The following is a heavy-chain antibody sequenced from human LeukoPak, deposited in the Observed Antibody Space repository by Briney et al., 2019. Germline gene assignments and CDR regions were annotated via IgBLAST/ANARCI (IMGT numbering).Heavy chain of an antibody. CDR1: RFTFDDYG. Sequence: GGSLRLSCAASRFTFDDYGMTWVRQAPGKGLEWVSGINWNGGSTGYADSVKGRFTISRDNAKNSLYLQMNSLRAEDTAVYYCARVHGAYPFDYWGQGTLVTVSS. CDR3: ARVHGAYPFDY. D-gene: IGHD4/OR15-4a*01. V-gene: IGHV3-20*04. J-gene: IGHJ4*02. CDR2: INWNGGST.